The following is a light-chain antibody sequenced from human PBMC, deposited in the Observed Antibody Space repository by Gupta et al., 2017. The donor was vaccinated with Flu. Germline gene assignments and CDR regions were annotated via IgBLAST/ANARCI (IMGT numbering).Light chain of an antibody. CDR1: KSIHNY. V-gene: IGKV1-5*03. CDR3: QQYSSWWT. J-gene: IGKJ1*01. CDR2: EAS. Sequence: VGDRGTVTCRASKSIHNYLGWYQQRPGQPPKLLIYEASSLESGVPSRCGGSGFGTEITLTISRLQPDDIAVYYCQQYSSWWTFGQGTKVEIK.